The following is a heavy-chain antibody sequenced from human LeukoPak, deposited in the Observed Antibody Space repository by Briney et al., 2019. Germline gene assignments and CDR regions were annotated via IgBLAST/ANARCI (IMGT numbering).Heavy chain of an antibody. CDR2: IIPIFGTA. J-gene: IGHJ4*02. V-gene: IGHV1-69*13. Sequence: ASVKVSCKASGGTFSSYAISWVRQAPGQGLEWMGGIIPIFGTANYAQKFQGRVTITADESTSTAYMELSSLRSEDTAVYYCARGLIAAAEFDYWGQGTLVTVSS. CDR3: ARGLIAAAEFDY. CDR1: GGTFSSYA. D-gene: IGHD6-13*01.